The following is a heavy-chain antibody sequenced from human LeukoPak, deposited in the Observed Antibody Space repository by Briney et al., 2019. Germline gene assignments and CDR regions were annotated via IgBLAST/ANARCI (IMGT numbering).Heavy chain of an antibody. CDR2: IYINGIT. D-gene: IGHD3-22*01. V-gene: IGHV4-4*07. J-gene: IGHJ4*02. CDR1: ADSITNYY. Sequence: PSETLSLTCSVSADSITNYYWNWIRHPAGKGLEWIGRIYINGITDYNPSLKSRVTMSVDTSKNHFSLNLSSVTAADTAVYYCARVRLDYYDSSGYYFDYWGQGTLVTVSS. CDR3: ARVRLDYYDSSGYYFDY.